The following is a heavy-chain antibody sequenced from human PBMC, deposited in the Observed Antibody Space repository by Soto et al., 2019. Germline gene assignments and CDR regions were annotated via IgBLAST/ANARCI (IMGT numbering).Heavy chain of an antibody. CDR3: ARNAAAAGTARSYGMDV. D-gene: IGHD6-13*01. CDR2: INPNSGGT. CDR1: GYTFTGYY. Sequence: SVKVSCKASGYTFTGYYMHWVRQAPGQGLEWMGWINPNSGGTNYAQKFQGWVTMTRDTSISTAYMELSRLRSDDTAVYYCARNAAAAGTARSYGMDVWGQGTTVTVSS. J-gene: IGHJ6*02. V-gene: IGHV1-2*04.